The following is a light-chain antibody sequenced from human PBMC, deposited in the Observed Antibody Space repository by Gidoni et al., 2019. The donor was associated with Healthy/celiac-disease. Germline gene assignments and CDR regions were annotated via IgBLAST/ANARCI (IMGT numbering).Light chain of an antibody. Sequence: EIVLTQSPGTLSLSPGERATLSCRASQSVSSSYLAWYQQKPGQAPRLLIYGASSRATGIPDRFSGSGSGTDFTLTISRLEPEDFAVYYCQQYGSSLRGTFXQXTKVEIK. CDR2: GAS. V-gene: IGKV3-20*01. CDR3: QQYGSSLRGT. J-gene: IGKJ1*01. CDR1: QSVSSSY.